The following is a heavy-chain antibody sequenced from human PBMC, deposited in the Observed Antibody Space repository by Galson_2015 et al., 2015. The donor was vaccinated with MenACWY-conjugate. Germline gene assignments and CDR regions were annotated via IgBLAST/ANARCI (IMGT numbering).Heavy chain of an antibody. J-gene: IGHJ6*02. D-gene: IGHD3-3*02. Sequence: SLRLSCAASGFTFSSYSMNWVRQAPGKGLEWVSYISTGSSAIYYADSVKGRFTISRDNSKNTLYLQMNSLRAEDTAVYYCAKDIRGRQDLHYYGMDVWGQGTTVTVSS. CDR3: AKDIRGRQDLHYYGMDV. CDR1: GFTFSSYS. CDR2: ISTGSSAI. V-gene: IGHV3-48*01.